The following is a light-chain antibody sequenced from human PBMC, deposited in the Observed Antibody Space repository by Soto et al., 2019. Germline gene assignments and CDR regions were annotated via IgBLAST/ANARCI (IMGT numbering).Light chain of an antibody. Sequence: QSVLTQPASVSGSPGQSITISCTGTSSDVGSYNLVSWYQQHPGKAPKLMIYEGSKWPSGVSNRFSGSKSGNTASLTISGLQAEDEADYYCCSYAGSSTVFGTGTKVTVL. CDR2: EGS. CDR1: SSDVGSYNL. V-gene: IGLV2-23*01. J-gene: IGLJ1*01. CDR3: CSYAGSSTV.